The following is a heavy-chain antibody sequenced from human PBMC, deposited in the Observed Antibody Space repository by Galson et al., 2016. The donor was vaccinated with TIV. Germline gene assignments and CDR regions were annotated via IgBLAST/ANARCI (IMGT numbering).Heavy chain of an antibody. Sequence: SVKVSCKVSGYSHTEVVMHWVRQAPGKGLEWMGGFDPEVGRTIYAQKLQGRVTMTADTSTDTAYMELGSLRFEDTAVYYCATVAWFPGLSLDNWGQGTLVTVSS. V-gene: IGHV1-24*01. CDR1: GYSHTEVV. D-gene: IGHD3-22*01. CDR2: FDPEVGRT. J-gene: IGHJ4*02. CDR3: ATVAWFPGLSLDN.